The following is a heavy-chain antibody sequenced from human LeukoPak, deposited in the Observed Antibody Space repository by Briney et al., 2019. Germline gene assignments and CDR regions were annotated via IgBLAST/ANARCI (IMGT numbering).Heavy chain of an antibody. D-gene: IGHD6-19*01. J-gene: IGHJ4*02. V-gene: IGHV3-74*01. Sequence: GGSMRLSCAASGLAFSAYKMHWVRQAPRKGLVWVSRISTDGYTTDYADFVQGRFTASRDNTKNTWSLEMNSLRAEDTAVYYCARARGSGWYEDYWGQGTLVTVSS. CDR3: ARARGSGWYEDY. CDR1: GLAFSAYK. CDR2: ISTDGYTT.